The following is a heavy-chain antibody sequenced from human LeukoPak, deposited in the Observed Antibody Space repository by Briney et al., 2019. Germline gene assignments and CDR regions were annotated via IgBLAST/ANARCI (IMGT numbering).Heavy chain of an antibody. Sequence: SETLSLTCTVSGGSISSYYWSWIRQPPGKGLEWIGEINHSGSTNYNPSLKSRVTISVDTSKNQFSLKLSSVTAADTAVYYCARGRFTYYYDSSGYYYSGTKYFDYWGQGTLVTVSS. V-gene: IGHV4-34*01. CDR2: INHSGST. CDR3: ARGRFTYYYDSSGYYYSGTKYFDY. J-gene: IGHJ4*02. CDR1: GGSISSYY. D-gene: IGHD3-22*01.